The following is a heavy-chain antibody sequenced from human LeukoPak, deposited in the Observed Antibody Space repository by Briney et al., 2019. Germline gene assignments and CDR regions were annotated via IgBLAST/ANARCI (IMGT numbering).Heavy chain of an antibody. D-gene: IGHD6-6*01. CDR2: ITSSSKI. CDR3: ARSANPGVHDFDP. V-gene: IGHV3-48*02. CDR1: GFTFSTYA. Sequence: GGSLRLSCTAPGFTFSTYAMAWVRQAPGKGLEWLSYITSSSKINYADSVKGRFTISRDNAKNSLYLQMISLTDEDTAVYYCARSANPGVHDFDPWGQGTLVTVSS. J-gene: IGHJ5*02.